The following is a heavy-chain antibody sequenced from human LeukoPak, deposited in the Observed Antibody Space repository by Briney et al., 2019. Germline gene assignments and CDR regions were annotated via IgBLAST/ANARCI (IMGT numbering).Heavy chain of an antibody. CDR1: GGSFSSGSSY. Sequence: SQTLSLTCTVSGGSFSSGSSYWSWIRQPAGKGLEWIGRIYTSGTTNYNPSLKSRVTMSVDTSKNQFSLKLSSVTAADTAVYYCAREEYYDILTGFLRGSNWFDPWGQGTLVTVSS. J-gene: IGHJ5*02. D-gene: IGHD3-9*01. V-gene: IGHV4-61*02. CDR2: IYTSGTT. CDR3: AREEYYDILTGFLRGSNWFDP.